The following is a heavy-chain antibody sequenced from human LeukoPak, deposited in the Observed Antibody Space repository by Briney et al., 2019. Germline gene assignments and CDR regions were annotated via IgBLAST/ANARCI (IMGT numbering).Heavy chain of an antibody. V-gene: IGHV3-23*01. J-gene: IGHJ4*02. CDR2: ISGSGANT. CDR1: GFTFSSYA. D-gene: IGHD3-10*01. Sequence: GGSLRLSCAASGFTFSSYAMSWVRQAPGKGLEWVSAISGSGANTFYADSVKGRFTISRDNSNNTLYLQMNSLRAEDTAVYYCTKDRRESTYWGQGTLVTVSS. CDR3: TKDRRESTY.